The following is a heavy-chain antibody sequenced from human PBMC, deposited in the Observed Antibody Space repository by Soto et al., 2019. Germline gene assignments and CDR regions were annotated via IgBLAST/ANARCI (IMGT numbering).Heavy chain of an antibody. Sequence: GASVKVSCKASGYTFTNNGINWVRQAPGQGLEWMGWISTYNGNRKFAHKFQGRVTMTRDTSISTAYMELSRLRSDDTAVYYCARVYQDDIAAVGFDYWGQGTLVTVSS. J-gene: IGHJ4*02. CDR1: GYTFTNNG. V-gene: IGHV1-18*04. CDR3: ARVYQDDIAAVGFDY. CDR2: ISTYNGNR. D-gene: IGHD6-13*01.